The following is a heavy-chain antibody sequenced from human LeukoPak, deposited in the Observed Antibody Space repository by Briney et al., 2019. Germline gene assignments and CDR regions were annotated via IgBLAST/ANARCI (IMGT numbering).Heavy chain of an antibody. CDR1: GFTFNSYA. V-gene: IGHV3-23*01. CDR2: ISGNGGST. D-gene: IGHD2-2*01. Sequence: GGSLRLSCAASGFTFNSYAMTWVRQAPGKGREWVSSISGNGGSTYYTDSVKGRFTISRDNSKNTLYLQMNSLRAEDTAAYYCAKDLRVIVVTYYMDVWGKGTTVTVSS. CDR3: AKDLRVIVVTYYMDV. J-gene: IGHJ6*03.